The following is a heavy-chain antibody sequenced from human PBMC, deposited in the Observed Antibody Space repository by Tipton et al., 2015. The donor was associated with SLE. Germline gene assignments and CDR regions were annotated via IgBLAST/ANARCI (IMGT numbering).Heavy chain of an antibody. CDR2: INAGNGNT. J-gene: IGHJ5*02. V-gene: IGHV1-3*03. CDR1: GYTFTSYA. Sequence: QLVQSGAEVKKPGASVKISCKASGYTFTSYAMHWVRQAPGQRLEWMGWINAGNGNTKYSQEFQGRVTITRDTSASTAYMELRSLRSEDMAVYYCARDCGSYSWFDPWGQGTLVTVSS. D-gene: IGHD1-26*01. CDR3: ARDCGSYSWFDP.